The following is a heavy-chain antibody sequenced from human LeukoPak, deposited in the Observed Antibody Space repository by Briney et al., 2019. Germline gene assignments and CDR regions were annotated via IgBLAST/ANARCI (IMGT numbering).Heavy chain of an antibody. CDR2: ITWNSGNK. Sequence: GRSLRLSCAASGFTFDNYAMHWVRQAPGKGLEWVSGITWNSGNKVYADSVKGRFTISRDNAKNSLHLQMNSLRAEDTALYYCANLVGATNYWGQGTLVTVSS. CDR3: ANLVGATNY. J-gene: IGHJ4*02. V-gene: IGHV3-9*01. CDR1: GFTFDNYA. D-gene: IGHD1-26*01.